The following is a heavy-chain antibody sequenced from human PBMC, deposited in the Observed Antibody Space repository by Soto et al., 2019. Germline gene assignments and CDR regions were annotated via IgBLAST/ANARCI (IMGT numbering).Heavy chain of an antibody. CDR3: ANPXPKTGTTFGF. D-gene: IGHD1-1*01. CDR1: GFTFSNFA. J-gene: IGHJ4*02. V-gene: IGHV3-23*01. Sequence: QLLESGGGFVQPGGSLRLSCVASGFTFSNFAXAWVRQAPGEGLEWVSAISGSGDDTFYADSMKGRFTISRDNSKDTLYLQINSLRAEDTAVYYCANPXPKTGTTFGFWGQATLVTVSS. CDR2: ISGSGDDT.